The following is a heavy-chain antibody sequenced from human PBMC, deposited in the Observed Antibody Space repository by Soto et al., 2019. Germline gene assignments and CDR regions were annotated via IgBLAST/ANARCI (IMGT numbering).Heavy chain of an antibody. V-gene: IGHV3-23*01. CDR2: ISGSGGST. CDR1: GFTFSSYA. D-gene: IGHD1-20*01. J-gene: IGHJ6*02. Sequence: QTGGSLRLSCAASGFTFSSYAMSWVRQAPGKGLEWVSAISGSGGSTYYADSVKGRFTISRDNSKNTLYLQMNSLRAEDTAVYYCAKDLTITGAPYGMDVWGQGTTVTVSS. CDR3: AKDLTITGAPYGMDV.